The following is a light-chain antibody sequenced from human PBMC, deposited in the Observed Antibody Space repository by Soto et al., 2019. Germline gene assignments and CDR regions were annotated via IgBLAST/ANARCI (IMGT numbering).Light chain of an antibody. Sequence: DIQMTQSPSTLSASVGDRVTITCRASQSISNWLAWYQQKPGKAPKLLIYDVSSLESGVPSRFSGSGSGTDFTLTISCLQSEDFGVYYCHQYNNLWTFGQGTKVDIK. CDR3: HQYNNLWT. J-gene: IGKJ1*01. CDR1: QSISNW. V-gene: IGKV1-5*01. CDR2: DVS.